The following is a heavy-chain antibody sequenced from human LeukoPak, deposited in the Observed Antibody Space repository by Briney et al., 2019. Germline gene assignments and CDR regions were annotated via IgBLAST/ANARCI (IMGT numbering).Heavy chain of an antibody. Sequence: SETLSLTCTVSGGSISSYYWSWIRQPPGKGLEWIGYIYYSGSTKYNPSLKSRVTISVDTSKNQFSLKLSSVTAADTDVYYCARGPIAAAATGYFDYWGQGTLVTVSS. CDR2: IYYSGST. J-gene: IGHJ4*02. CDR3: ARGPIAAAATGYFDY. V-gene: IGHV4-59*08. CDR1: GGSISSYY. D-gene: IGHD6-13*01.